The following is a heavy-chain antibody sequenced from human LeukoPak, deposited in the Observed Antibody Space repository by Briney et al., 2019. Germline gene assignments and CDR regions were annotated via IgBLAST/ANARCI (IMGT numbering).Heavy chain of an antibody. J-gene: IGHJ3*02. D-gene: IGHD5/OR15-5a*01. Sequence: ASVKVSCKASGYTFTSYAMHWVRQAPGQRLEWMGWINASNGNTKYSQKFQGRVTITRDTSASTAYMELSSLRSEDTAVYYCARSSVEAFDIWGQGTMVTVSS. CDR2: INASNGNT. V-gene: IGHV1-3*01. CDR1: GYTFTSYA. CDR3: ARSSVEAFDI.